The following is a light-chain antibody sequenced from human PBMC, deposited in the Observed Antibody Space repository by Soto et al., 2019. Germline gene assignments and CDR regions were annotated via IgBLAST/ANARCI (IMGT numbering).Light chain of an antibody. Sequence: EIVLTQSPATLSSSPGERATLSCRASQSVGSYLGWYQQRPGQAPRLLIYDASNRATGIPDRFSGSGSGTDFTLTISSLEPEDFALYYCQQRSNWPQYTFGQGTKLEIK. J-gene: IGKJ2*01. CDR1: QSVGSY. CDR3: QQRSNWPQYT. CDR2: DAS. V-gene: IGKV3-11*01.